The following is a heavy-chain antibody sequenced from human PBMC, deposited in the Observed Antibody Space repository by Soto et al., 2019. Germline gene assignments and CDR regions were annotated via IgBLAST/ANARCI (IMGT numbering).Heavy chain of an antibody. CDR2: IKQDGGEK. J-gene: IGHJ6*02. CDR1: RFTFSTYW. Sequence: PGGSLRLSCTASRFTFSTYWITWVRQAPGKGLEWVANIKQDGGEKYYVDSVKGRFIISRDNAKNSVYLQMNSLRADDTAVYYCARVGMTAKYYYYGMDVWGQGTTVTVSS. D-gene: IGHD2-21*02. V-gene: IGHV3-7*03. CDR3: ARVGMTAKYYYYGMDV.